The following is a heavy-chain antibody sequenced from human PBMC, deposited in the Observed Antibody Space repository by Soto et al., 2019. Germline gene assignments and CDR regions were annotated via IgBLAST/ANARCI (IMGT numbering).Heavy chain of an antibody. CDR1: GYTFTSYA. J-gene: IGHJ4*02. D-gene: IGHD3-3*01. V-gene: IGHV1-3*01. Sequence: ASVKVSCKASGYTFTSYAMHWVRQAPGQRLEWMGWINAGNGNTKYSQKFQGRVTITRDTSASTAYMELSSLRSEDTAVYYCARVGPIFGVVTTFDYWGQGTLVTVSS. CDR2: INAGNGNT. CDR3: ARVGPIFGVVTTFDY.